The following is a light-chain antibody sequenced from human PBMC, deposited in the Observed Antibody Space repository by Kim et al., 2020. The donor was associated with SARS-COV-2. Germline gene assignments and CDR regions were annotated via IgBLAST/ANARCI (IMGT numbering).Light chain of an antibody. V-gene: IGKV3-20*01. CDR3: QQYGSSPWT. CDR1: QSVSTSY. J-gene: IGKJ1*01. CDR2: GAS. Sequence: APSERPTLSGRASQSVSTSYLAWYQQKPGQAPRLLIYGASSRATGIPDRFSGSGSGTDFTLTISRLEPEDFAVYYCQQYGSSPWTFGQGTKVDIK.